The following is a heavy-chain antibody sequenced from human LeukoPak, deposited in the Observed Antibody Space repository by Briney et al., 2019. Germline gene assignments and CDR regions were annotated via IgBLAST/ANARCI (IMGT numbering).Heavy chain of an antibody. J-gene: IGHJ1*01. V-gene: IGHV3-20*04. CDR1: GFTFSSYW. CDR2: INWNGGST. CDR3: ARLDCSGGSCYSYFQH. Sequence: GGSLRLSCAVSGFTFSSYWMSWVRQAPGKGLEWVSGINWNGGSTGYADSVKGRFTISRDNSKNTLYLQMNSLRAEDTAVYYCARLDCSGGSCYSYFQHWGQGTLVTVSS. D-gene: IGHD2-15*01.